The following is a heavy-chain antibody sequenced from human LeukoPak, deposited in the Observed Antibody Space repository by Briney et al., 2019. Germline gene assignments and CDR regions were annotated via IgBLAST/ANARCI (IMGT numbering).Heavy chain of an antibody. Sequence: SETLSLTCTVSGGSISSGGYYWSWIRQHPGKGLEWIGYIYYSGSTYYNPSLKSRVTISVDTSKNQFSLKLSSVTAADTAVYYCARGARIVVVPAAQSWFDPWGQGTLVTVSS. J-gene: IGHJ5*02. V-gene: IGHV4-31*03. CDR1: GGSISSGGYY. D-gene: IGHD2-2*01. CDR3: ARGARIVVVPAAQSWFDP. CDR2: IYYSGST.